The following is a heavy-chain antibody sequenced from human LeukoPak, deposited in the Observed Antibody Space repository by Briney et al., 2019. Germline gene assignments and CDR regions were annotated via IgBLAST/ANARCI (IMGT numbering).Heavy chain of an antibody. J-gene: IGHJ4*02. CDR1: GFTFGIYE. V-gene: IGHV3-48*03. D-gene: IGHD1-26*01. Sequence: GGSLRLSCAASGFTFGIYEMTWVRQPPGKGLEWVSYISNSGSTIYYAASGKGRFTISRDNAKNSLYLQLSSLRAEDTAVYYCARSAGSYPFFDYWGQGTLVTVSS. CDR2: ISNSGSTI. CDR3: ARSAGSYPFFDY.